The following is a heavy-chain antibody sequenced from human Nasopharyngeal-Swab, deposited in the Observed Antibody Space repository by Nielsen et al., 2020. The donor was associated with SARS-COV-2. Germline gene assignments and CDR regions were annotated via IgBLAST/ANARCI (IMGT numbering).Heavy chain of an antibody. CDR3: ARREYSSGWSFDH. V-gene: IGHV3-66*01. J-gene: IGHJ4*02. CDR2: IYSGDKT. CDR1: GFDVSRNY. D-gene: IGHD6-19*01. Sequence: GESLKISCAASGFDVSRNYMTWVRQDPGTGLDWVSLIYSGDKTYYADSVKDRFIIARDTSRNTLYLQMNSLRVEDTAVYYCARREYSSGWSFDHWGQGTLVTVSS.